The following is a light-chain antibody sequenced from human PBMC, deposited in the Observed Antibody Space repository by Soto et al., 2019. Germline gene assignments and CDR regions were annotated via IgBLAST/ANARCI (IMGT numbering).Light chain of an antibody. CDR3: QLYGISPH. V-gene: IGKV3-20*01. J-gene: IGKJ5*01. Sequence: ESVLTQSPGTLSLSPGERSTLSCKTIQSRGSNFLAWDQHKPGQAPRLLIYASSNRATGIPDRLSGSASGTDFTLTINRLEPEDFAVYYCQLYGISPHFGQGTRLEIK. CDR2: ASS. CDR1: QSRGSNF.